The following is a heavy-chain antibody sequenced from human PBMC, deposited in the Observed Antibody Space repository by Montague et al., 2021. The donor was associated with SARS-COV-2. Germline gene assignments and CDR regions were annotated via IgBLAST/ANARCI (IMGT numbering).Heavy chain of an antibody. Sequence: SETLSLTCAVYAGSFSDYSWTWIRQPPGKGLEWIGEINHRGSTIYNPSLKSRVTISVDTSKNQFSLKMTSVTAADTAVYYCARGRQHINMVVVVVTGGEYYYDFWGQGTLVAVSS. D-gene: IGHD3-22*01. J-gene: IGHJ4*02. V-gene: IGHV4-34*01. CDR2: INHRGST. CDR1: AGSFSDYS. CDR3: ARGRQHINMVVVVVTGGEYYYDF.